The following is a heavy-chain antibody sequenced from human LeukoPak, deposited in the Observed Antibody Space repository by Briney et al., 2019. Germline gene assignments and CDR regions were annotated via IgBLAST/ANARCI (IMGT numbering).Heavy chain of an antibody. V-gene: IGHV4-31*03. D-gene: IGHD2-21*02. CDR3: ARGLLFSWFDP. CDR2: IYYSGST. Sequence: KPSETLSLTCTVSGGSISSGGYYWSWIRQHPGKGLEWVGYIYYSGSTYYNPSLKSRVTISVDTSKNQFSLKLSSVTAADTAVYYCARGLLFSWFDPWGQGTLVTVSS. CDR1: GGSISSGGYY. J-gene: IGHJ5*02.